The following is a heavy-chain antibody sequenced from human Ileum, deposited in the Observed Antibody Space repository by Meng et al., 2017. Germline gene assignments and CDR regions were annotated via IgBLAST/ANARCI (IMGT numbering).Heavy chain of an antibody. V-gene: IGHV3-74*03. J-gene: IGHJ4*02. Sequence: GESLKISCVASGFTSSINYMHWVRQPPGKGLMWVSRINVDGSDTKYADSVKGRFTISRDNTKNTLYLQMNSLRPEDTAVYYCLIYVSGWNWGQGTLVTVSS. CDR2: INVDGSDT. CDR3: LIYVSGWN. D-gene: IGHD6-19*01. CDR1: GFTSSINY.